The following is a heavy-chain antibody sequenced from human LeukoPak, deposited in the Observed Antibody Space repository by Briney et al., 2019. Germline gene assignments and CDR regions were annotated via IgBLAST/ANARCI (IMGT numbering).Heavy chain of an antibody. J-gene: IGHJ6*03. CDR3: AKGGGGRLIYYYYMDV. D-gene: IGHD3-16*01. CDR2: INWSGGTT. CDR1: GFTFDDYG. Sequence: GGSLRLSCAASGFTFDDYGMSWVRQAPGKGLDWVSGINWSGGTTDYADSVRGRFTISRDNAKNSLYLQMNSLRAEDTALYYCAKGGGGRLIYYYYMDVWGKGTTVTVSS. V-gene: IGHV3-20*04.